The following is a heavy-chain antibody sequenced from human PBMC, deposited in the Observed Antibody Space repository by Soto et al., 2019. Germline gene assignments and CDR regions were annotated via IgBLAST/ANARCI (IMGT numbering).Heavy chain of an antibody. CDR3: ANWGVRSG. V-gene: IGHV3-23*01. J-gene: IGHJ4*02. CDR2: ISSRGGST. CDR1: GFTSGSYA. Sequence: QPGGSLRLSCAASGFTSGSYAMSWVRQAPGKGLEWVSVISSRGGSTYYADSVKGRFTISRDNSKNTLYLQMNSLRAEDTAVYYCANWGVRSGWGQGTLVTVSS. D-gene: IGHD3-10*01.